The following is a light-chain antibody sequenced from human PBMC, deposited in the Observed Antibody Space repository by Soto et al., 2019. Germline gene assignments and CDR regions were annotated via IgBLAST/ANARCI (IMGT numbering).Light chain of an antibody. V-gene: IGKV1-39*01. Sequence: DMQMTQSPSSLPASVGDRVTITCRASQSISIYLDWYQLKPGKAPNLLMYGASYLKSGVATRFSGSGSGTDFTLTISSLQPEDFAIYYCQQTYTTPEITFGQGTRLEIK. CDR2: GAS. J-gene: IGKJ5*01. CDR1: QSISIY. CDR3: QQTYTTPEIT.